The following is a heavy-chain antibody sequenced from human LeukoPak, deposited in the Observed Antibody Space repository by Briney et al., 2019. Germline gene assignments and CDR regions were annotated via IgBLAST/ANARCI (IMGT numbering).Heavy chain of an antibody. CDR1: GFTVSSNY. Sequence: GGSLGLSCAASGFTVSSNYMSWVRQAPGKGLEWVSVIYSGGSTYYADSVKGRFTIPRDNSKNTLYLQMNSLRAEDTAVYYCARELPYYDSSGYYLDYWGQGTLVTVSS. CDR3: ARELPYYDSSGYYLDY. J-gene: IGHJ4*02. D-gene: IGHD3-22*01. CDR2: IYSGGST. V-gene: IGHV3-66*01.